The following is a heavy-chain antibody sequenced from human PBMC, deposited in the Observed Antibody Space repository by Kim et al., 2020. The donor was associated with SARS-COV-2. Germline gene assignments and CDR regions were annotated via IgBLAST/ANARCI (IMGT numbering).Heavy chain of an antibody. V-gene: IGHV4-59*13. J-gene: IGHJ4*02. CDR1: GGSISSYY. Sequence: SETLSLTCTVSGGSISSYYWSWIRQPPGKGLEWIGYIYYSGSTNYNPSLKSRVTISVDTSKNQFSLKLSSVTAADTVVYYCARQKAAAGTILFDYWGQGTLVTVSS. D-gene: IGHD6-13*01. CDR3: ARQKAAAGTILFDY. CDR2: IYYSGST.